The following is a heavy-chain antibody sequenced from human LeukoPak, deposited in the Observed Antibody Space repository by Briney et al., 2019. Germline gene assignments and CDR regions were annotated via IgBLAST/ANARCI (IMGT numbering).Heavy chain of an antibody. CDR3: ARDVSYWFDP. CDR1: GFTFSNYE. J-gene: IGHJ5*02. Sequence: PGGSLRLSCAASGFTFSNYEMNWVRRAPGKGLEWVSYISSSGSTIYYADSVKGRFTISRDNAKNSLYLQMNSLRAEDTAVYYCARDVSYWFDPWGQGTLVTVSS. CDR2: ISSSGSTI. V-gene: IGHV3-48*03.